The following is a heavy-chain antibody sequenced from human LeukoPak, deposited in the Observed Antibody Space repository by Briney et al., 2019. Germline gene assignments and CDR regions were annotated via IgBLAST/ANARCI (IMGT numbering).Heavy chain of an antibody. V-gene: IGHV1-2*02. CDR1: GYTFTGYY. CDR3: ARLEIGKMYYYDSSGRTFDY. Sequence: GASVKVSCKASGYTFTGYYMHWVRQAPGQGLEWMGWINPNSGGTNYAQKFQGRVTMTRDTSISTAYMELSRLRSDDAAVYYCARLEIGKMYYYDSSGRTFDYWGQGTLVTVSS. CDR2: INPNSGGT. D-gene: IGHD3-22*01. J-gene: IGHJ4*02.